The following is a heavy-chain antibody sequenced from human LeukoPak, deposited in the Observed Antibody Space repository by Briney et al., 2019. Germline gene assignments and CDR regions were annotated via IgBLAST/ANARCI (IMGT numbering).Heavy chain of an antibody. D-gene: IGHD6-13*01. J-gene: IGHJ3*02. CDR2: IKQDGSEK. V-gene: IGHV3-7*04. CDR3: ARDWQWQQLDGDAFDI. Sequence: GGSLRLSCAASGFTFSGYWMSWVREAPGKGLEWVANIKQDGSEKYYVDSVKGRFTISRDNAKNSLFLQMNSLRAEDTAVYYCARDWQWQQLDGDAFDIWGQGTMVTVSS. CDR1: GFTFSGYW.